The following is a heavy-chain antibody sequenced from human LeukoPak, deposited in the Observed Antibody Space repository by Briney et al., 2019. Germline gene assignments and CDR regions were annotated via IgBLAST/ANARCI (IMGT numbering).Heavy chain of an antibody. D-gene: IGHD6-6*01. CDR2: IKQDGSEK. CDR3: ARDYSSSPFRVMDYYYMDV. CDR1: GFTFSSYW. Sequence: PGGSLRLSCAASGFTFSSYWMSWVRQAPGKGLEWVANIKQDGSEKYYVDSVKGRFTISRDNAKNSLYLQMNSLRAEDTAVYYCARDYSSSPFRVMDYYYMDVWGKGTTATVSS. V-gene: IGHV3-7*01. J-gene: IGHJ6*03.